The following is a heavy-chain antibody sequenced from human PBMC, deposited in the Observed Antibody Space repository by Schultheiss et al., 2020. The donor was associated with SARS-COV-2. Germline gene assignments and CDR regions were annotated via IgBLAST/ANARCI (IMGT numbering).Heavy chain of an antibody. CDR1: GFTFSSYG. Sequence: GGSLRLSCAASGFTFSSYGMHWVRQAPGKGLEWVAVIWYDGSNKYYADSVKGRFTISRDNSKNTLYLQMNSLRAEDTAVYYCARASIAARGEFDYWGQGTLVTVSS. CDR3: ARASIAARGEFDY. V-gene: IGHV3-33*01. CDR2: IWYDGSNK. D-gene: IGHD6-6*01. J-gene: IGHJ4*02.